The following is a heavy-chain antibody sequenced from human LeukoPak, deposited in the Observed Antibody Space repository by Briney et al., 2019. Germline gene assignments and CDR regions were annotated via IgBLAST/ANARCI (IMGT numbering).Heavy chain of an antibody. V-gene: IGHV4-59*05. Sequence: SETLSLTCTVSGGSISSYYWSWIRQPPGKGLGWIGSIYYTGSTYYTPSLKSGVTISIDTSKNLFSLNLSSVTAADTAVYYCARHRLEGDTFDIWGQGIMVTVSS. CDR2: IYYTGST. J-gene: IGHJ3*02. D-gene: IGHD3-3*01. CDR1: GGSISSYY. CDR3: ARHRLEGDTFDI.